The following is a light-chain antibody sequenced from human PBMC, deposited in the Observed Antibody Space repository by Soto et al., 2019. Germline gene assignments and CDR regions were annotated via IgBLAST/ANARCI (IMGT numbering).Light chain of an antibody. V-gene: IGLV1-40*01. J-gene: IGLJ1*01. CDR2: GDS. CDR3: QSNDNGLSGSDV. Sequence: QSVLTQPRSGSGAPGQRVTISCTGSSSNIGAGYDVNWYQQLPETAPKLLIFGDSNRPSGVPDRFSGSKSGTSASLVITGLQADDEADYYCQSNDNGLSGSDVFGTGTKVTVL. CDR1: SSNIGAGYD.